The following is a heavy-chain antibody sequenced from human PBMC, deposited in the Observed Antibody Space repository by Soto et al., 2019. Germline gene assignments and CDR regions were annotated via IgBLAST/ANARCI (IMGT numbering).Heavy chain of an antibody. V-gene: IGHV4-34*01. CDR1: GGSFSGYY. D-gene: IGHD2-2*01. CDR2: INHSGST. CDR3: ARGGPYIVVVPAAPGVYAFDI. Sequence: SETLSLTCAVYGGSFSGYYWSWIRQPPGKGLEWIGEINHSGSTNYNPSLKSRVTISVDTSKNQFSLKLSSVTAADTAVYYCARGGPYIVVVPAAPGVYAFDIWGQGTMVTVSS. J-gene: IGHJ3*02.